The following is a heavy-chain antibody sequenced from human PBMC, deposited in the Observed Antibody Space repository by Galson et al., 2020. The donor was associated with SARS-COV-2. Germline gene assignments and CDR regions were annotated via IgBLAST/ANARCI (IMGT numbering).Heavy chain of an antibody. J-gene: IGHJ3*02. D-gene: IGHD2-2*01. V-gene: IGHV1-58*02. CDR1: GFTFTSSA. CDR2: IVVGSGNT. Sequence: SVKVSCKASGFTFTSSAMQWVRHARGQRLEWIGWIVVGSGNTNYAQKFQERVTITRDMSTSTAYMELSSLRSEDTAVYYCAAPYCRSTSCRDGFDIWGQGTMVTVSS. CDR3: AAPYCRSTSCRDGFDI.